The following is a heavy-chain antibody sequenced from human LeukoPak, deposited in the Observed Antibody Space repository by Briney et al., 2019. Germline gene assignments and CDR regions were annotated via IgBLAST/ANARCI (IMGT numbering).Heavy chain of an antibody. D-gene: IGHD3-22*01. Sequence: GGSLGLSCAASGFSFSTYSMNWVRQAPGKGLEWVSYISSSSSTIYYADSVKGRFTISRDNAKNSLYLQMNSLRAEDTAVYYCARADDSAFDIWGQGTMVTVSS. J-gene: IGHJ3*02. CDR3: ARADDSAFDI. V-gene: IGHV3-48*01. CDR2: ISSSSSTI. CDR1: GFSFSTYS.